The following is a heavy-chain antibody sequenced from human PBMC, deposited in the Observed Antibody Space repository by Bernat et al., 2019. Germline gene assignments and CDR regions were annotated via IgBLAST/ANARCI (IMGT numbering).Heavy chain of an antibody. CDR1: GFTFSSYA. D-gene: IGHD3-9*01. Sequence: QVQLVESGGGVVQPGRSLRLSCAASGFTFSSYAMHWVRQAPGKGLEWVAVISYDGSNKYYADSVKGRFTISRDNSKNTLYLQMNSLRAEDTAVYYCAREGSSYDILTDHDYWGQGTLVTVSS. V-gene: IGHV3-30-3*01. CDR2: ISYDGSNK. J-gene: IGHJ4*02. CDR3: AREGSSYDILTDHDY.